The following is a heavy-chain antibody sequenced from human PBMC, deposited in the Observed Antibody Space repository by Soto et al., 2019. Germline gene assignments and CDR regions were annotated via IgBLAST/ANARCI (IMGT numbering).Heavy chain of an antibody. CDR2: IYYSGST. CDR3: ARHERGYYDSSGYFSLDY. J-gene: IGHJ4*02. Sequence: SETLSLTCTVSGGSISSSSYYWGWIRQPPGKGLEWIGSIYYSGSTYYNPSLKSRVTISVDTSKNQFSLKLSSVTAADTAVYYCARHERGYYDSSGYFSLDYWGQGTLVTVSS. CDR1: GGSISSSSYY. V-gene: IGHV4-39*01. D-gene: IGHD3-22*01.